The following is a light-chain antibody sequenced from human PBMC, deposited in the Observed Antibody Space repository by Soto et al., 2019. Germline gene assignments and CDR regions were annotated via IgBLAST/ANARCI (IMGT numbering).Light chain of an antibody. V-gene: IGKV3-20*01. J-gene: IGKJ1*01. CDR2: GAS. CDR3: QQYGSSPQT. Sequence: EIVLTQSPGTLSLSPGERATLSCRASQSDSSSYLAWYQQKPGQAPRLLIYGASSRATGIPDRFSGSGSGTDFTLTISRLEPEDFGLYYCQQYGSSPQTFCYGTKLAIK. CDR1: QSDSSSY.